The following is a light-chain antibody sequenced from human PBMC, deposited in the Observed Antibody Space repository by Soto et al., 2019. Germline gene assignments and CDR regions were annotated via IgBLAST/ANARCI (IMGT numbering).Light chain of an antibody. CDR2: WAS. J-gene: IGKJ3*01. CDR3: QQYYSNPLT. CDR1: QSVFHPSNNNNY. V-gene: IGKV4-1*01. Sequence: DIVMTQSPDSLAVSLGERATINCKSSQSVFHPSNNNNYLAWYQQKPRQPPKLLIFWASTRESGVPDRLSGSGSGTDFTLTISSLQAEDVAVYYCQQYYSNPLTFGPGTKVDLK.